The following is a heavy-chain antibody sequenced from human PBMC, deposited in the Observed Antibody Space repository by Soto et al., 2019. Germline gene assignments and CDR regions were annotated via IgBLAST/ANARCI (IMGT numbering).Heavy chain of an antibody. V-gene: IGHV4-59*08. D-gene: IGHD2-21*02. CDR2: IYYSAST. Sequence: PSETLSLTCAVYGGYFSGYYWSWIRQPPGKGLEWIGYIYYSASTNYSPSLKSRVTISVDTSKNQFSLNLSSVTAADTAVYYCARHLPYCGGDCYSLDYWGQGTLVTVSS. CDR3: ARHLPYCGGDCYSLDY. CDR1: GGYFSGYY. J-gene: IGHJ4*02.